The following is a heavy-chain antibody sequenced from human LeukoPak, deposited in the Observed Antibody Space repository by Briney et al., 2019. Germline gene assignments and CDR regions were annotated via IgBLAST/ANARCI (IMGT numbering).Heavy chain of an antibody. CDR1: GFTFSSYR. CDR3: ARKWPWAW. V-gene: IGHV3-48*02. D-gene: IGHD5-12*01. Sequence: GGSLRLSCAASGFTFSSYRMNWVRQAPGKGLEWVSYISSSSTIYYSDSVKGRFTISRDNAKNSLYLQMNSLRDEDTAVYYCARKWPWAWWGQGTLVTVSS. J-gene: IGHJ4*02. CDR2: ISSSSTI.